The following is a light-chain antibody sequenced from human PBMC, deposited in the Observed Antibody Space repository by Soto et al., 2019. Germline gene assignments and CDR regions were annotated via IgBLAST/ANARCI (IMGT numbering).Light chain of an antibody. J-gene: IGLJ2*01. V-gene: IGLV1-47*01. CDR2: ANN. CDR3: AAWDDSLSGVV. Sequence: QSVLTQPPSSSGTPGQRVTISCSGGSSNIGSNYVYWYQQLPGTAPKLLMYANNQRPSGVPDRFSGSKSGTSASLAISGLRYEDAAAYYCAAWDDSLSGVVFGGGTKLTV. CDR1: SSNIGSNY.